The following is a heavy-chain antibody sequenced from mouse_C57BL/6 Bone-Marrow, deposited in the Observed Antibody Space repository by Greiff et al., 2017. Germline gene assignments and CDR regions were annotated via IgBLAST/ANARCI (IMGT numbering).Heavy chain of an antibody. CDR2: IYPGSGST. CDR3: ARPICVFDY. J-gene: IGHJ2*01. Sequence: QVQLQQPGAELVKPGASVKMSCKASGYTFTSYWITWVKQRPGQGLEWIGHIYPGSGSTNYNEKFKSKATLTVDTSSSTAYMLRSSLTSEDSAVYYCARPICVFDYWGQGTTLTVAS. CDR1: GYTFTSYW. V-gene: IGHV1-55*01. D-gene: IGHD6-5*01.